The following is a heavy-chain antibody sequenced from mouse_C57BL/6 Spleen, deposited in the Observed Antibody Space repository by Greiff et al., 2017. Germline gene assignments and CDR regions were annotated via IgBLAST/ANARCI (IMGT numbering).Heavy chain of an antibody. CDR3: ARARDRDYAMDY. D-gene: IGHD2-14*01. J-gene: IGHJ4*01. Sequence: QVQLQQPGAELVKPGASVKMSCKASGYTFTSYWITWVKQRPGQGLEWIGDIYPGSGSTNYNEKFKSKATLPVDTSSSTAYMQLSSLTSEDSAVYYCARARDRDYAMDYWGQGTSVTVSS. CDR1: GYTFTSYW. V-gene: IGHV1-55*01. CDR2: IYPGSGST.